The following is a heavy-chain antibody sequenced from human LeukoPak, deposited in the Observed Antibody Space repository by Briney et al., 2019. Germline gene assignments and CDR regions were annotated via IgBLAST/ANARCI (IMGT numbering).Heavy chain of an antibody. CDR2: ITTSSTTT. Sequence: GGSLRLSCAASGFTCSNYNMNWVRQAPGKGLEWVSYITTSSTTTYYADSVKGRFTISRDNAKNSLYLQMNSLRAEDTAVYYCARDFAGYDFWGQGTLVTVSS. V-gene: IGHV3-48*04. J-gene: IGHJ4*02. CDR3: ARDFAGYDF. CDR1: GFTCSNYN. D-gene: IGHD5-12*01.